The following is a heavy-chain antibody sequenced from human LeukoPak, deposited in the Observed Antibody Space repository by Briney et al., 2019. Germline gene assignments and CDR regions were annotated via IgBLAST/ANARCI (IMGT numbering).Heavy chain of an antibody. CDR3: ARHVIHTTMIRGVDY. Sequence: SETLSLTCTVSGGSISSSSYYWGWIRQPPGKGLECIGSISYSGSTYYNPSLTSRVTISVDTSKNQFSLKLSSVTAADTAVYYCARHVIHTTMIRGVDYWGQGTLVTVSS. V-gene: IGHV4-39*01. CDR2: ISYSGST. D-gene: IGHD5-18*01. J-gene: IGHJ4*02. CDR1: GGSISSSSYY.